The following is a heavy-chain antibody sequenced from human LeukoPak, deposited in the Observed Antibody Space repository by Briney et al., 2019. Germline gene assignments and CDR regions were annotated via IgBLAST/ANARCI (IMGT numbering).Heavy chain of an antibody. J-gene: IGHJ6*03. V-gene: IGHV3-23*01. Sequence: GGSLRLSCTASGFTFSSYAMNWVRQAPGRGLEWVSGFSGSGGTTYYADSVKGRFTISRDNSKNTLYLQMNSLRAEDTAVYYCANGNRCTSPNCLGYYYFYMDVWGKGTTVTVSS. D-gene: IGHD2-8*01. CDR1: GFTFSSYA. CDR2: FSGSGGTT. CDR3: ANGNRCTSPNCLGYYYFYMDV.